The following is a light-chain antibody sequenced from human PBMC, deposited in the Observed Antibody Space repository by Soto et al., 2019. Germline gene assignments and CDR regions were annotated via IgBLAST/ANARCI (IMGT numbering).Light chain of an antibody. CDR1: QSISSW. Sequence: IQMTQSPSNLSASVGDRVTIICRASQSISSWLAWYQQKPGTAPKVLIYHASNLQSGVPSRFSGSGSGTEFTLTISSLQPDDFATYYCQQYNSYSFGQGTKVDI. J-gene: IGKJ1*01. CDR3: QQYNSYS. V-gene: IGKV1-5*02. CDR2: HAS.